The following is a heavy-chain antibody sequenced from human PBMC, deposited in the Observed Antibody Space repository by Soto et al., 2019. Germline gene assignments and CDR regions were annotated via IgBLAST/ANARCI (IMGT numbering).Heavy chain of an antibody. CDR1: GYTLTELS. CDR3: ATSADVYSSGWSPGI. CDR2: FDPEDGET. V-gene: IGHV1-24*01. Sequence: GASVKVSCKVSGYTLTELSMHWVRQAPGKGLEWMGGFDPEDGETIYAQKFQGRVTMTEDTSTDTAYMELSSLRSEDTAVYYCATSADVYSSGWSPGIWGQGTLVTVSS. J-gene: IGHJ4*02. D-gene: IGHD6-19*01.